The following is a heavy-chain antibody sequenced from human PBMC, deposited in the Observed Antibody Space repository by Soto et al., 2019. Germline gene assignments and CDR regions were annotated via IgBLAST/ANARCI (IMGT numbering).Heavy chain of an antibody. J-gene: IGHJ5*02. Sequence: SETLSLTCTVSGGSISSYYWSWIRQPAGKGLEWIGRIYTSGSTNYNPSLKSRVTMSVDTSKNQFSLKLSSVTAADTAVYYCARGGGYCSSTSCYSNNWFDPWGQGTLVTVS. CDR1: GGSISSYY. V-gene: IGHV4-4*07. CDR3: ARGGGYCSSTSCYSNNWFDP. CDR2: IYTSGST. D-gene: IGHD2-2*01.